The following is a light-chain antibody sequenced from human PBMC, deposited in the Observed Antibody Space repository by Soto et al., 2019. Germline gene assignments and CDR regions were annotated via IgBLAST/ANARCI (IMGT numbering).Light chain of an antibody. J-gene: IGLJ2*01. V-gene: IGLV2-11*01. CDR2: DVS. Sequence: SAPTQPASVSGSPGQSVTISCTGTSSDVGGYNYVSWYQQHPGKAPKLMIYDVSKRPSGVPDRFSGSKSGNTASLTISGLQAEDEADYYCCSYAGSYTFVVFGGGTKLTVL. CDR3: CSYAGSYTFVV. CDR1: SSDVGGYNY.